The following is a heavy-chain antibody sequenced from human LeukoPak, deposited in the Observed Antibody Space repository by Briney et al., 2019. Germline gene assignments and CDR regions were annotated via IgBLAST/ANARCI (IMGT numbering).Heavy chain of an antibody. J-gene: IGHJ4*02. Sequence: SSETLSLTCTVSGGSISSSSYYWGWIRQPPGKGLEWIGSIYYSGSTYYNPSLKSRVTISVDTSKNQFSLKLSSVTAADTAVYYCARSPYYDFWSGYHYFDYWGQGTLVTVSS. CDR3: ARSPYYDFWSGYHYFDY. CDR1: GGSISSSSYY. V-gene: IGHV4-39*01. D-gene: IGHD3-3*01. CDR2: IYYSGST.